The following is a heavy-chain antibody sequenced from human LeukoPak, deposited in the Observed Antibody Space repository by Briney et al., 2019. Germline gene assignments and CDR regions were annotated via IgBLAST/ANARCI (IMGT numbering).Heavy chain of an antibody. J-gene: IGHJ6*03. V-gene: IGHV4-61*02. D-gene: IGHD3-16*02. CDR1: GGSISSGTYY. Sequence: PSETLSLTCTVSGGSISSGTYYWSWIRQPAGKGLEWIGRIYTSGSTNYNPSLKSRVSILVGTSKKQFSLKLSSVTAADTAVYYCARGIGHYYYYRDLWGTGPTVTVSS. CDR2: IYTSGST. CDR3: ARGIGHYYYYRDL.